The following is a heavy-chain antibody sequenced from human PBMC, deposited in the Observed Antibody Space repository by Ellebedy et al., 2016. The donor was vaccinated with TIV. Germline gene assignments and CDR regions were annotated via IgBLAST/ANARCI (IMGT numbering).Heavy chain of an antibody. CDR2: IYASGST. Sequence: SETLSLXCTVSGVSVTSGSYYWSWVRQPAGKGLEWLGRIYASGSTNYNPSLKSRVSMSLDTSKNQFSLEVTSVTAADTAVYYCARVLPDAMLRGTFDIWGQGTMVTVSS. CDR1: GVSVTSGSYY. J-gene: IGHJ3*02. CDR3: ARVLPDAMLRGTFDI. V-gene: IGHV4-61*02. D-gene: IGHD2-2*01.